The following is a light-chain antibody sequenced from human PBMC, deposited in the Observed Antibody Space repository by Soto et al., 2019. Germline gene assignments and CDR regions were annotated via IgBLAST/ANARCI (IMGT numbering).Light chain of an antibody. V-gene: IGKV3-11*01. CDR1: QSVSSY. CDR2: DAS. CDR3: QQRSNWPIT. Sequence: EVVLTQTKATLSLSPGERATLSCRASQSVSSYLAWYQQKPGQAPRLLIYDASNRATGIPARFSGSGSGTDFTLAISSLEPEDVAVYYCQQRSNWPITFGQGARLE. J-gene: IGKJ5*01.